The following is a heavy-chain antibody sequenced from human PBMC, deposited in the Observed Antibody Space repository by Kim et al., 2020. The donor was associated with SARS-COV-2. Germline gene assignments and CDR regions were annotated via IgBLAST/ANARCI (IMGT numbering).Heavy chain of an antibody. J-gene: IGHJ5*02. V-gene: IGHV4-31*02. Sequence: SLKSRVTISVDTSKTQFSLKLSSVTAADTAVYYCARSGYSYGLSHNWFDPWGQGTLVTVSS. CDR3: ARSGYSYGLSHNWFDP. D-gene: IGHD5-18*01.